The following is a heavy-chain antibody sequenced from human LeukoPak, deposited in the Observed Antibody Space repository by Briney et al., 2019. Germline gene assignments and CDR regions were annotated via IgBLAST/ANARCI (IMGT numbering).Heavy chain of an antibody. J-gene: IGHJ4*01. CDR3: ARSYGDYADLWRYYFDY. CDR1: GGSISTYY. CDR2: IFYIGST. D-gene: IGHD4-17*01. Sequence: SETLSVTCTVSGGSISTYYWSWLRQSPGKGLEWIGHIFYIGSTNYNPSLTSRVTISVDRSKNQFSLKLRSVTAADTAVYYCARSYGDYADLWRYYFDYWGHGTLVTVSS. V-gene: IGHV4-59*01.